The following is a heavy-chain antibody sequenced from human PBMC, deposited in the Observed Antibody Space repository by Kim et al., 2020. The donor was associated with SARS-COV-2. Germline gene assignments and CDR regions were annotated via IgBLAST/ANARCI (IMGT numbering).Heavy chain of an antibody. Sequence: ASVKVSCKAXGYTLTRYGVNWVRQAPGQGLEWMGWSTTNTGHPTYAQGFAGRFVLSLDTSVSTTYLQISSPKAEDSAVYYFASAPAPNLFDPWGQGTLVTVSS. CDR2: STTNTGHP. CDR3: ASAPAPNLFDP. V-gene: IGHV7-4-1*02. J-gene: IGHJ5*02. CDR1: GYTLTRYG.